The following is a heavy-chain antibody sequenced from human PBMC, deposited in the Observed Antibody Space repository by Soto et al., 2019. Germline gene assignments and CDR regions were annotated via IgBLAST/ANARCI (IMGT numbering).Heavy chain of an antibody. D-gene: IGHD5-12*01. J-gene: IGHJ6*03. CDR2: MNPNSGNT. V-gene: IGHV1-8*01. CDR1: GYTFTSYD. CDR3: ARGLGSGYDSFYYYYYMDV. Sequence: QVQLVQSGAEVKKPGASVKVSCKASGYTFTSYDINWVRQATGQGLEWMGWMNPNSGNTGYAQKFQGRVTMTRNTSISTAYMELSSLRSEDTAVYYCARGLGSGYDSFYYYYYMDVWGKGTTVTVSS.